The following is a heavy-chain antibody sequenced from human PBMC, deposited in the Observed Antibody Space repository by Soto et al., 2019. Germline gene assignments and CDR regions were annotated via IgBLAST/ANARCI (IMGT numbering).Heavy chain of an antibody. V-gene: IGHV3-11*06. D-gene: IGHD2-21*01. CDR3: AKTIVAASGYYFDH. CDR2: ISGGSSYT. Sequence: QVHLVESGGGLVKPGGSLRLACAASGFSFGDSYMSWVRQAPGKGLEWLSYISGGSSYTNYADSVKGRFTISRDNAKRSLYLEINSLRADDTAVYYCAKTIVAASGYYFDHWGQGNLVTVSS. CDR1: GFSFGDSY. J-gene: IGHJ4*02.